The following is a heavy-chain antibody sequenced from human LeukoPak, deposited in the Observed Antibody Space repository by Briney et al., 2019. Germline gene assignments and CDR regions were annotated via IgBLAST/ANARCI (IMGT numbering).Heavy chain of an antibody. CDR2: MNPNSGNT. V-gene: IGHV1-8*02. Sequence: GASVKVSCKASGYTFTGYYMHWVRQAPGQGLEWMGWMNPNSGNTGYAQKFQGRVTMTRNTSISTAYMELSRLRSEDTAVYYCARTLVHDAFDIWGQGTMVTVSS. D-gene: IGHD6-13*01. J-gene: IGHJ3*02. CDR3: ARTLVHDAFDI. CDR1: GYTFTGYY.